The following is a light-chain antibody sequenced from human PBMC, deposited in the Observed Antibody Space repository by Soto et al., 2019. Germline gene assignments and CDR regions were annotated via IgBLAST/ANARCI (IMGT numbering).Light chain of an antibody. V-gene: IGKV1-33*01. CDR2: DAY. J-gene: IGKJ4*01. CDR1: QGVSSY. Sequence: DIQMTQSPSSLSVSIGDRVTITCQASQGVSSYLDWYQQKPGNAPKLLIYDAYNLDTGVPSRFSGSGSGTDFTFTISSLQPEDIATYYCQQYGNRPPAFGEGTKVEIK. CDR3: QQYGNRPPA.